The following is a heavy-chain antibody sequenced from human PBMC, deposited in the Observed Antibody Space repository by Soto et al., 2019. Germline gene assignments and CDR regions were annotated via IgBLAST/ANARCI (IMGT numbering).Heavy chain of an antibody. D-gene: IGHD6-13*01. J-gene: IGHJ4*02. CDR3: ARLAAAGDFDY. CDR1: GGSISSSSYY. Sequence: SETLSLTCAVSGGSISSSSYYWGWIRQPPGKGLEWIGSIYYSGSTHYNPSLKSRVTISVDTSKNQFSLKLSSVTAADTAVYYCARLAAAGDFDYWGQGTLVTVSS. V-gene: IGHV4-39*01. CDR2: IYYSGST.